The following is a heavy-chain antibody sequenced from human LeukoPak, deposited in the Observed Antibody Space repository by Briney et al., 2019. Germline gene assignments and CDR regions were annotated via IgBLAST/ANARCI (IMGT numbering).Heavy chain of an antibody. D-gene: IGHD2-21*02. CDR2: ISGSGDST. CDR1: GFTFSSYW. CDR3: AKDRLLNCRGDCYIFDY. J-gene: IGHJ4*02. Sequence: GGSLRLSCAASGFTFSSYWMHWVRQAPGKGLEWVSSISGSGDSTFYADSVKGRFSISRDNSKNTLYLQVNGLRTEDTAVYYCAKDRLLNCRGDCYIFDYWGQGTVVTVSS. V-gene: IGHV3-23*01.